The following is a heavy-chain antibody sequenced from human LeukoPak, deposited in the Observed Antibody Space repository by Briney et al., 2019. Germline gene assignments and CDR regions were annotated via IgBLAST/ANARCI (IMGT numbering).Heavy chain of an antibody. J-gene: IGHJ3*02. V-gene: IGHV3-23*01. D-gene: IGHD4-11*01. CDR2: ISGSGGNT. CDR3: ANEYSKGDI. CDR1: GFTFSNYV. Sequence: GGSLRLSCAASGFTFSNYVMSWVRQAPGKGLEWVSAISGSGGNTHYAGSVKGRFTISRDNSKNTLYLQMNSLRAEDAAVYYCANEYSKGDIWGQGTMVTVSS.